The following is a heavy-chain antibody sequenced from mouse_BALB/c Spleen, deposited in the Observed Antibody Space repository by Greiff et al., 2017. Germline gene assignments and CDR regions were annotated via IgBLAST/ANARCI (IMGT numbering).Heavy chain of an antibody. D-gene: IGHD2-3*01. V-gene: IGHV5-6-2*01. CDR2: INSNGGST. J-gene: IGHJ4*01. CDR1: GFTFSSYY. CDR3: ARREDYDGYYYAMDY. Sequence: EVQLQESGGGLVKLGGSLKLSCAASGFTFSSYYMSWVRQTPEKRLELVAAINSNGGSTYYPDTVKGRFTISRDNAKNTLYLQMSSLKSEDTALYYCARREDYDGYYYAMDYWGQGTSVTVSS.